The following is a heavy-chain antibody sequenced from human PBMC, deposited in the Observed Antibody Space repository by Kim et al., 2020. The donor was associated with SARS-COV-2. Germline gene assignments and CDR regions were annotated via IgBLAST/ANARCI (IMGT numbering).Heavy chain of an antibody. J-gene: IGHJ2*01. D-gene: IGHD6-13*01. V-gene: IGHV3-13*01. CDR3: ARDLYSNWYFEL. Sequence: YHTGPVKGRFPISRENAKNSLYLQMNSLRAGDTAVYYCARDLYSNWYFELWGRGTLVTVSS.